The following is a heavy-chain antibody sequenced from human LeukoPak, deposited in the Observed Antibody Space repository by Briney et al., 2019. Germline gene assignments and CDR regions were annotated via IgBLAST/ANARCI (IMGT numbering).Heavy chain of an antibody. CDR3: ARGYDFWSGYIAY. D-gene: IGHD3-3*01. CDR1: GFTVSSNY. CDR2: LYSAGST. V-gene: IGHV3-53*01. Sequence: GGSLRLSCAASGFTVSSNYMSWVRQVPGKGLEWVSVLYSAGSTFYADSVKGRLTISRDNSKNTLYLQMDSLRAEDTAVYYCARGYDFWSGYIAYWGQGTLVTVSS. J-gene: IGHJ4*02.